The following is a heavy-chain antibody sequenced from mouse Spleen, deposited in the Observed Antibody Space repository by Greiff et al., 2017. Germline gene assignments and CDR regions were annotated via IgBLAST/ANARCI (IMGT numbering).Heavy chain of an antibody. CDR2: IYPRDGST. V-gene: IGHV1-85*01. CDR1: GYTFTSYD. J-gene: IGHJ1*01. Sequence: VQLQQSGPELVKPGASVKLSCKASGYTFTSYDINWVKQRPGQGLEWIGWIYPRDGSTKYNEKFKGKATLTVDTSSSTAYMELHSLTSEDSAVYFCARSEERSYWYFDVWGAGTTVTVSS. CDR3: ARSEERSYWYFDV.